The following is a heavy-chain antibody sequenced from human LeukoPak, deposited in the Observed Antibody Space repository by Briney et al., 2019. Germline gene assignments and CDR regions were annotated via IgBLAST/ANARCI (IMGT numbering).Heavy chain of an antibody. CDR3: ARDPYDSSGY. Sequence: GGSLRLSCAASGFTLSSYSMIWVRQAPGKGLEWVSSISSSSNYIYYADSVKGRFTISRDNAKNSVYLQMNSLRAEDTAVCYCARDPYDSSGYWGQGTLVTVSS. D-gene: IGHD3-22*01. J-gene: IGHJ4*02. CDR1: GFTLSSYS. CDR2: ISSSSNYI. V-gene: IGHV3-21*01.